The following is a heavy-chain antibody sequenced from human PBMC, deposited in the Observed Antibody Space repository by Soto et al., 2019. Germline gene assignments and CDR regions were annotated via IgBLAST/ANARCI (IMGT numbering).Heavy chain of an antibody. CDR3: AKDKRGARSDYYYAVDV. D-gene: IGHD3-10*01. CDR2: ISYDGSNK. Sequence: QVQLVESGGGVVQPGRSLRLSCAACGFTFSSYGMHWVRQAPGKGLERVAVISYDGSNKYYADSVKGRFTIYRDNSKKKLYLQMSGRRGEVAVVYYWAKDKRGARSDYYYAVDVWVRGTTVNVFS. V-gene: IGHV3-30*18. J-gene: IGHJ6*04. CDR1: GFTFSSYG.